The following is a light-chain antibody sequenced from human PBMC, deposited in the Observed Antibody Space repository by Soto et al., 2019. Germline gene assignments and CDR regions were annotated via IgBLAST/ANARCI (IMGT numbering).Light chain of an antibody. CDR3: SSYTTSNTLFYV. Sequence: QAVLTQPPSASGTPGQRVTISCSGSSSNIGSNTVNWYQQLPGTAPKLLIYSNNQRPSGVPDRFSGSKSGNTASLTISGLQSEDEAAYYCSSYTTSNTLFYVFGSGTKVTVL. V-gene: IGLV1-44*01. CDR2: SNN. CDR1: SSNIGSNT. J-gene: IGLJ1*01.